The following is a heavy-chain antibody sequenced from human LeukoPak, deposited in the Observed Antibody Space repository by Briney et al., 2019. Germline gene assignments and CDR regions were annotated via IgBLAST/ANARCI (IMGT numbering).Heavy chain of an antibody. CDR1: GYTFTSYG. CDR3: ARERDSSSWYHDAFDI. V-gene: IGHV1-18*03. Sequence: EASVKVSCKASGYTFTSYGISWVRQAPGQGLEWMGWISAYNGNTNYAQKLQGRVTMTTDTSTSTAYMELRSLRSDDMAVYYCARERDSSSWYHDAFDIWGQGTMVTVSS. CDR2: ISAYNGNT. D-gene: IGHD6-13*01. J-gene: IGHJ3*02.